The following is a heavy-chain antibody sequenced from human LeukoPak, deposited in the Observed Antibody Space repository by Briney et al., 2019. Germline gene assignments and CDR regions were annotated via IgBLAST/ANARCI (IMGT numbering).Heavy chain of an antibody. D-gene: IGHD3-10*01. CDR3: ARALWSAKDAFDI. Sequence: SVKVSCKASGGTFSSYAISWVRQAPGQGLEWMGGIIPIFGTANYAQKFQGRVTITADESTSTAYMELSSLRSEDTAVYYCARALWSAKDAFDIWGQGTMVTVSS. J-gene: IGHJ3*02. CDR1: GGTFSSYA. V-gene: IGHV1-69*13. CDR2: IIPIFGTA.